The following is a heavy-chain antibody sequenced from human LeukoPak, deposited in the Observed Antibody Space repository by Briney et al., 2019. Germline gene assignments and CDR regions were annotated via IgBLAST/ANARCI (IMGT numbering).Heavy chain of an antibody. CDR1: GGTFSSYA. D-gene: IGHD4-17*01. Sequence: ASVKVSCKASGGTFSSYAISWVRQAPGQGLEWMGRIIPILGIANYAQKFQGRVTITADKSTSTAYMELSSLRSEDTAVYYCARELTVRDNWFDPWGQGTLVTVS. CDR3: ARELTVRDNWFDP. J-gene: IGHJ5*02. V-gene: IGHV1-69*04. CDR2: IIPILGIA.